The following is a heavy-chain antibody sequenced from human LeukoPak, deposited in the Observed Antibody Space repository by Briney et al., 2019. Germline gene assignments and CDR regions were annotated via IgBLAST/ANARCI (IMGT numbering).Heavy chain of an antibody. J-gene: IGHJ4*02. D-gene: IGHD4-17*01. CDR2: VYYSGKT. V-gene: IGHV4-39*01. CDR1: GFTFSSYSMN. CDR3: ARQGYADFSPRPFDY. Sequence: PGGSLRLSCAASGFTFSSYSMNWVRQPPGKGLEWIGSVYYSGKTNYNPSLKNRVTISVDTSKNQFSLKLRSVTAADTAVFYCARQGYADFSPRPFDYWGQGTLVTVSS.